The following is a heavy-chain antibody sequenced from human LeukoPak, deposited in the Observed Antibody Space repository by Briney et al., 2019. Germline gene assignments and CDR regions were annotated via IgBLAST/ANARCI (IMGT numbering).Heavy chain of an antibody. D-gene: IGHD2-2*01. V-gene: IGHV3-53*01. CDR1: GFTVSTDY. CDR2: IYSGGST. J-gene: IGHJ4*02. Sequence: GGSLRLSCAASGFTVSTDYMTWVRQAPGKGLECVSVIYSGGSTYYADSVKGRFTVSRDNSKNTLYLQMNSLRAEDTAMYYCARGLGYCTSTTCLLPFDYWGQGTLVTVSS. CDR3: ARGLGYCTSTTCLLPFDY.